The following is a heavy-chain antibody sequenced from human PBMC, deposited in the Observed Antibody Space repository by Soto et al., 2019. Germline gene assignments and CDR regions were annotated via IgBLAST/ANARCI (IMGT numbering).Heavy chain of an antibody. CDR2: ISYDGSNK. D-gene: IGHD2-8*01. J-gene: IGHJ4*02. Sequence: GSLRLSCAASGFTFSSYGMHWVRQAPGKGLEWVAVISYDGSNKYYADSVKGRFTIPRDNSKNTLYLQMNSLRAEDTAVYYRARDRTGLYPGGFDYWGQGTLVTVSS. CDR1: GFTFSSYG. V-gene: IGHV3-30*03. CDR3: ARDRTGLYPGGFDY.